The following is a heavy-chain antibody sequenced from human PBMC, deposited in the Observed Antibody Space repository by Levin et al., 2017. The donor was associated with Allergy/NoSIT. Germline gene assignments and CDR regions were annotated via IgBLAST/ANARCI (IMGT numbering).Heavy chain of an antibody. Sequence: GESLKISCAASGFTFSSYSMNWVRQAPGKGLEWVSSISSSSSYIYYADSVKGRFTISRDNAKNSLYLQMNSLRAEDTAVYYCARDLAAAGTDVDYWGQGTLVTVSS. CDR2: ISSSSSYI. J-gene: IGHJ4*02. V-gene: IGHV3-21*01. D-gene: IGHD6-13*01. CDR3: ARDLAAAGTDVDY. CDR1: GFTFSSYS.